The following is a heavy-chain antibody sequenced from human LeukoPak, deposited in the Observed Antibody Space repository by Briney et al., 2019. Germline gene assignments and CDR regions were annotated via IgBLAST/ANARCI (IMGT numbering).Heavy chain of an antibody. CDR1: GFTFSSYA. Sequence: GGSLRLSCAASGFTFSSYAMSWARQAPGKGLEWVSAISGSGGSTYYADSVKGRFTISRDNSKNTLYLQMNSLRAEDTAVYYCAKDGTGIAVAGPFDYWGQGTLVTVSS. V-gene: IGHV3-23*01. J-gene: IGHJ4*02. CDR2: ISGSGGST. CDR3: AKDGTGIAVAGPFDY. D-gene: IGHD6-19*01.